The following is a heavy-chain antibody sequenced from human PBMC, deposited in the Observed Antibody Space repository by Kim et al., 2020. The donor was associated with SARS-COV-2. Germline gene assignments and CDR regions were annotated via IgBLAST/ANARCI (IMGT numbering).Heavy chain of an antibody. J-gene: IGHJ6*02. CDR2: ISYDGSNK. CDR3: AKGRYGMDV. V-gene: IGHV3-30*18. CDR1: GFTFSSYG. Sequence: GGSLRLPCAASGFTFSSYGMHWVRQAPGKGLEWVAVISYDGSNKYYADSVKGRFTISRDNSKNTLYLQMNSLRAEDTAVYYCAKGRYGMDVWGQGTTVTV.